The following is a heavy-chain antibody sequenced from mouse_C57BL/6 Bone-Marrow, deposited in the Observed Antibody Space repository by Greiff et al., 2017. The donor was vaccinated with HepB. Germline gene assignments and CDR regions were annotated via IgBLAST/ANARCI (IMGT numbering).Heavy chain of an antibody. CDR1: GFTFSSYA. CDR2: ISDGGSYT. D-gene: IGHD1-1*02. Sequence: DVHLVESGGGLVKPGGSLKLSCAASGFTFSSYAMSWVRQTPEKRLEWVATISDGGSYTYYPDNVKGRFTISRDNAKNNLYLQMSHLKSEDTAMYYCARDGDPVGYAMDYWGQGTSVTVSS. V-gene: IGHV5-4*01. J-gene: IGHJ4*01. CDR3: ARDGDPVGYAMDY.